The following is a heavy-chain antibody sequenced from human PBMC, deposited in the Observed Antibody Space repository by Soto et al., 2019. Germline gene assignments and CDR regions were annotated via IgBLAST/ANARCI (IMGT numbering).Heavy chain of an antibody. V-gene: IGHV1-46*01. CDR2: INPSGGST. Sequence: QVQLVQSGAEVKKPGASVKVSCKASGYTFTSYYMHWVRQAPGQGLEWMGIINPSGGSTSYAQKFQGRVTMTRDTSTSTGYMELSSLRSEDTAVYYCARRSPPAKMGDWFDPWGQGTLVTVSS. J-gene: IGHJ5*02. CDR1: GYTFTSYY. CDR3: ARRSPPAKMGDWFDP. D-gene: IGHD3-16*01.